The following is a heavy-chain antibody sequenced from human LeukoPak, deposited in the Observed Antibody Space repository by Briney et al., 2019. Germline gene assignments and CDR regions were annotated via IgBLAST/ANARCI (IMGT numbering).Heavy chain of an antibody. D-gene: IGHD4-17*01. CDR2: MNPNGGNT. Sequence: ASVKVSCKASGYTFTSYDINWVRQATGQGLEWMGWMNPNGGNTGYAQKFQGRVTMTRNTSISTAYMELSSLRSEDTAVYYCARGRAVTNDAFDIWGQGTMVTVSS. CDR1: GYTFTSYD. V-gene: IGHV1-8*01. J-gene: IGHJ3*02. CDR3: ARGRAVTNDAFDI.